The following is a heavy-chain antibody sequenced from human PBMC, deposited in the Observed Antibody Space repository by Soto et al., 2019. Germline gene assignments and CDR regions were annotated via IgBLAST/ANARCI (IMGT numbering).Heavy chain of an antibody. CDR2: IYSGGST. Sequence: EVQLVESGGGLVQPGGSLRLSCAASGFTVSTTYMSWVRQAPGKGLEWVSLIYSGGSTYYADSVKGRFTISRDNSKNTVYLQVNSLRAEDTAVYYCARDEIAAAGTYYDGMDVW. CDR3: ARDEIAAAGTYYDGMDV. J-gene: IGHJ6*01. D-gene: IGHD6-13*01. CDR1: GFTVSTTY. V-gene: IGHV3-66*01.